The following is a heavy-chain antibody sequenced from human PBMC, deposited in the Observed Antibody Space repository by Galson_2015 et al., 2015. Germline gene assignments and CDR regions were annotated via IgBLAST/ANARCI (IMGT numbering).Heavy chain of an antibody. Sequence: APGQGLEWTGGIIPAYGTTNYAQKFQGRVTITADESMTTVYMELNSLLSQDTAVYFCVTSRRGGLSGGFDSWGQGTLVIVSS. D-gene: IGHD3-16*01. V-gene: IGHV1-69*01. CDR2: IIPAYGTT. CDR3: VTSRRGGLSGGFDS. J-gene: IGHJ4*02.